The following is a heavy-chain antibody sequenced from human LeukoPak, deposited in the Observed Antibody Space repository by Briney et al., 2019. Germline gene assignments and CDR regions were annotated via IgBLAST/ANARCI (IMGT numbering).Heavy chain of an antibody. Sequence: ASVKVSCKASGYTFTSYDVNWVRQATGQGLEWMGWMNPNSGNTGYAQKFQGRVTITRNTSISTAYMELSSLRSEDTAVYYCAGGLNIEQQLEPFDYWGQGTLVTVSS. CDR1: GYTFTSYD. CDR2: MNPNSGNT. J-gene: IGHJ4*02. CDR3: AGGLNIEQQLEPFDY. D-gene: IGHD6-13*01. V-gene: IGHV1-8*03.